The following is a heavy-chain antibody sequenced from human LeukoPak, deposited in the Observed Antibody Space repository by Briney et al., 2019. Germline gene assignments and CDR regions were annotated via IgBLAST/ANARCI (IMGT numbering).Heavy chain of an antibody. CDR1: GYTFSSYG. CDR3: ARDSPDGSGTYYNDSPDY. J-gene: IGHJ4*02. Sequence: ASVKVSCKASGYTFSSYGISWVRQALGQGLEWMGWISAYNGNTNYQQKLQGRVTMTTDTSTSTAYMELRSLRSDDTAIYYCARDSPDGSGTYYNDSPDYWGQGTLVTVSS. CDR2: ISAYNGNT. V-gene: IGHV1-18*01. D-gene: IGHD3-10*01.